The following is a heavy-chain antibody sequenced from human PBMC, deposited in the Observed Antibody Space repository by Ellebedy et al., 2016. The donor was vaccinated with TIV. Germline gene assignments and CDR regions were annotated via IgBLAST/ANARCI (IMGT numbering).Heavy chain of an antibody. D-gene: IGHD2-15*01. V-gene: IGHV4-4*07. CDR1: GGSVSGYY. CDR3: ARLQPCSDGSCYAASDH. Sequence: MPSETLSLTCTVSGGSVSGYYWNWIRQPAGKGLEWIVLIYASGAANYNPFLKSRRTMSVDTSKNQLSLKLGSVTAADTAIYYCARLQPCSDGSCYAASDHWGQGTLVTVSS. J-gene: IGHJ4*02. CDR2: IYASGAA.